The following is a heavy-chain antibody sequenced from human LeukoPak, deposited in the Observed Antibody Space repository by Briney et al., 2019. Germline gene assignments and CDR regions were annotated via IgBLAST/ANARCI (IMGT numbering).Heavy chain of an antibody. CDR2: IYYSGST. Sequence: SETLSLTCTVSGGSISSSSYYWGWIRQPPGKGLEWIGSIYYSGSTYYNLSLKSRVTISVDTSKNQFSLKLSSVTAADTAVYYCARHRRWLHLFDYWGQGTLVTVSS. V-gene: IGHV4-39*01. J-gene: IGHJ4*02. CDR1: GGSISSSSYY. D-gene: IGHD5-24*01. CDR3: ARHRRWLHLFDY.